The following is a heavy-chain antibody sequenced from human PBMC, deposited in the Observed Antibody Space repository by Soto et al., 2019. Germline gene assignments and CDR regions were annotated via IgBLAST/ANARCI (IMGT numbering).Heavy chain of an antibody. CDR3: ARFGYCSSTSCYRGFDY. CDR2: IYHSGST. V-gene: IGHV4-30-2*02. CDR1: GGSISSGGYS. Sequence: SETLSLTCTVSGGSISSGGYSWSWIRQPPGKGLEWIGYIYHSGSTYYNPSLKSRVTISVDTSKNQFSLKLSSVTAADTAVYYCARFGYCSSTSCYRGFDYWGQGTLVTVSS. D-gene: IGHD2-2*02. J-gene: IGHJ4*02.